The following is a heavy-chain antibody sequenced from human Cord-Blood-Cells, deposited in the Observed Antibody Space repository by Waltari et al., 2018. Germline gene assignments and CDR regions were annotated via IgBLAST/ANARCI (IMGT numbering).Heavy chain of an antibody. CDR1: GGSVSSGSYY. J-gene: IGHJ4*02. D-gene: IGHD3-22*01. V-gene: IGHV4-61*01. Sequence: QVQLQESGPGLVKPSETLSLTCTVSGGSVSSGSYYWSWIRQPPGKGLEWIGYIYYSGSNNYNPSLKSRVTISVDTSKNQFSLKLSSVTAADTAVYYCARTTLNYYDSSGYFDYWGQGTLVTVSS. CDR3: ARTTLNYYDSSGYFDY. CDR2: IYYSGSN.